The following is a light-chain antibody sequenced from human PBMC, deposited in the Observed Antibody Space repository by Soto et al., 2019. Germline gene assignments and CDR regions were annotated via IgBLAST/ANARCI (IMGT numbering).Light chain of an antibody. CDR1: SSNIGAGYD. J-gene: IGLJ6*01. Sequence: QSVLTQPPSVSGSPGQRVTISCTGSSSNIGAGYDVHWYQQRPGAAPKLLISANINRPSGVPDRFSGSKSGTSASLAITGLQADDEGDYYCQSSYRTLSARYVFGTGTQLTVL. V-gene: IGLV1-40*01. CDR3: QSSYRTLSARYV. CDR2: ANI.